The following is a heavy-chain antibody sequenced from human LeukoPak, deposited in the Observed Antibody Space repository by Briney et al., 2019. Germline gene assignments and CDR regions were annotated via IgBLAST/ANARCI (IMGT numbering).Heavy chain of an antibody. CDR2: ISGSGSII. J-gene: IGHJ4*02. D-gene: IGHD2-2*01. V-gene: IGHV3-48*04. CDR1: GFTFSSYS. CDR3: ARKSSLDY. Sequence: GGSLRLSCAASGFTFSSYSMNWVRQAPGKGLEWVSYISGSGSIIYYADSVKGRVSISRDNAKNSLYLQMNSLRAEDTAVYYCARKSSLDYWGQGTLVTVSS.